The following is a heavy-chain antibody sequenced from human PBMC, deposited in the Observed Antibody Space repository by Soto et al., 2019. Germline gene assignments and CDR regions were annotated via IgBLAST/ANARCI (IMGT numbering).Heavy chain of an antibody. CDR1: GGSVSSESHY. Sequence: LSLTCTVSGGSVSSESHYWSWIRQTPGKGLEWIGYIYYTGSTNYNPSLKGRVTMSVDTSRDQVSLRLRSVTRADTAVYYCARDQDDFRSGSYYYAVEVWGQGAKVTVSS. V-gene: IGHV4-61*01. CDR3: ARDQDDFRSGSYYYAVEV. D-gene: IGHD3-3*01. CDR2: IYYTGST. J-gene: IGHJ6*02.